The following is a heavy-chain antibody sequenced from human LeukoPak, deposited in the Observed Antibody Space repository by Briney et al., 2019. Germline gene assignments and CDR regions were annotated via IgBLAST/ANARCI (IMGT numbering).Heavy chain of an antibody. CDR2: IYYSGST. V-gene: IGHV4-59*01. J-gene: IGHJ4*02. CDR3: ARGLMATINYFDY. D-gene: IGHD5-24*01. Sequence: SETLSLTCTVSGGSISSYYWSWIRQPPGKGLEWIGYIYYSGSTNYNPSLKSRVTISVDTSKNQCSLKLSSVTAADTAVYYCARGLMATINYFDYWGQGTLVTVSS. CDR1: GGSISSYY.